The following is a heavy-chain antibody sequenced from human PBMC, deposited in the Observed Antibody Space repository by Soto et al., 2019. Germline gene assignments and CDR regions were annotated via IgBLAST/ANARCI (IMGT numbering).Heavy chain of an antibody. D-gene: IGHD2-15*01. Sequence: QVQLVESGGGVVQPGRSLRLSCAASGFTFSSYGMHWVRQAPGKGLEWVAVISYDGSNKYYADSVKGRFTISRDNSKNMXYLQMNSLRAEDTAVYYCAKDRPLGYCSGGSCYTVWGQGTTVTVSS. V-gene: IGHV3-30*18. J-gene: IGHJ6*02. CDR1: GFTFSSYG. CDR3: AKDRPLGYCSGGSCYTV. CDR2: ISYDGSNK.